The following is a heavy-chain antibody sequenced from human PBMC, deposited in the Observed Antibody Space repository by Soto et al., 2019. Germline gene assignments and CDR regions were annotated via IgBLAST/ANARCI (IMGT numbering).Heavy chain of an antibody. D-gene: IGHD6-13*01. CDR2: IYSGGST. CDR1: GFTVSSNY. Sequence: GGSLRLSCAASGFTVSSNYMSWVRQAPGKGLEWVSVIYSGGSTYYADSVKGRFTISRHNSKNTLYLQMNSLRAEDTAVYYCASHGPMTAAYAGYWGQGTLVTVSS. J-gene: IGHJ4*02. CDR3: ASHGPMTAAYAGY. V-gene: IGHV3-53*04.